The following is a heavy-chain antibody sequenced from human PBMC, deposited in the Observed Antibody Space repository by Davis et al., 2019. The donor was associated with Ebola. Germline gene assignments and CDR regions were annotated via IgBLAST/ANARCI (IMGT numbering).Heavy chain of an antibody. V-gene: IGHV4-39*01. D-gene: IGHD1-1*01. Sequence: MPSETLSLTCTVSGGSISSSSYYWGWLRQPPGKGLEWIGSSYYSGSTYYNPSLKSRVTISVDTSKNQFSLKLSSVTAADTAVYYCARPWIYYYYGMDVWGQGTTVTVSS. CDR3: ARPWIYYYYGMDV. J-gene: IGHJ6*02. CDR1: GGSISSSSYY. CDR2: SYYSGST.